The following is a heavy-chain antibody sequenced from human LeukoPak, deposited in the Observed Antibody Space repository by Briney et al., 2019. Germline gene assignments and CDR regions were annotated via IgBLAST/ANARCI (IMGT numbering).Heavy chain of an antibody. CDR1: GYTFTNYG. D-gene: IGHD2-2*01. CDR2: ISAYNGKT. J-gene: IGHJ4*02. CDR3: ASDVGYCSRTSCYGLYY. Sequence: ASVKVSCKGSGYTFTNYGITWVRQAPGQGLEWMGWISAYNGKTMYAPKLQGRVTMTTDTSTRTAYMELRSLRSDDTAVYYCASDVGYCSRTSCYGLYYWGQGTLVTVSP. V-gene: IGHV1-18*01.